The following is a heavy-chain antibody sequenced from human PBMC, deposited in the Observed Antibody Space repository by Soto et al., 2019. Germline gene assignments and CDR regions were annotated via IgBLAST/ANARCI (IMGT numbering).Heavy chain of an antibody. J-gene: IGHJ4*02. CDR1: GGTLSGYA. CDR3: ARRYCSSTSCNQHYFDY. V-gene: IGHV1-18*01. D-gene: IGHD2-2*01. CDR2: ISANIGTT. Sequence: ASVKVSCKDSGGTLSGYASRWVRQAPGQGLEWMGWISANIGTTNYAQNLQGRVTMTTDTSTSTAYMELRSLRSDDTAVYYCARRYCSSTSCNQHYFDYWGQGTLVTVSS.